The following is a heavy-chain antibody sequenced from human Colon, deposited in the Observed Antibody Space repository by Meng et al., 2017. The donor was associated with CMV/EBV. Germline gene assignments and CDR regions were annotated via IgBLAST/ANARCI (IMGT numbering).Heavy chain of an antibody. Sequence: GESLKISCAASGFTFSSYAMHWVRQAPGKGLEWVAVISYDGSNKYYADSVKGRFTISRDNAKNSVFLQMNSLRNEDTGVYYCARDLTTDYNYYYGMDVWGHGTTVTVSS. V-gene: IGHV3-30*04. CDR3: ARDLTTDYNYYYGMDV. J-gene: IGHJ6*02. CDR1: GFTFSSYA. D-gene: IGHD1-14*01. CDR2: ISYDGSNK.